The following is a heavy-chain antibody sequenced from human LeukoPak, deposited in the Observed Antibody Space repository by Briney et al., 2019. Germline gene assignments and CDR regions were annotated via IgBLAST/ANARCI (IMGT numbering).Heavy chain of an antibody. D-gene: IGHD6-19*01. V-gene: IGHV1-2*02. CDR2: INPNGGGT. Sequence: ASVKVSCKASGYTFTGYYMHWVRQAPGQGLEWMGWINPNGGGTNYAQKFQGRVTMTRDTSISTAYMELSRLRSDDTAVYYCARDLIAVAGKYYGMDVWGQGTTVTVSS. J-gene: IGHJ6*02. CDR3: ARDLIAVAGKYYGMDV. CDR1: GYTFTGYY.